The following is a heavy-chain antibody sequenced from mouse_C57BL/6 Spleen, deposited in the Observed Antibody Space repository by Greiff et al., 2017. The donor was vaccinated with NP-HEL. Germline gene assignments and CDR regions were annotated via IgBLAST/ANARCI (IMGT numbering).Heavy chain of an antibody. Sequence: VQLQQSGPELVKPGASVKISCKASGYAFSSSWMNWVKQRPGKGLEWIGRIYPGDGDTNYNGKFKGKATLTADKSSSTAYMQLSSLTSEDSAVYYCARTITTVVATGGNYFDYWGQGTTLTVSS. CDR1: GYAFSSSW. CDR2: IYPGDGDT. CDR3: ARTITTVVATGGNYFDY. D-gene: IGHD1-1*01. J-gene: IGHJ2*01. V-gene: IGHV1-82*01.